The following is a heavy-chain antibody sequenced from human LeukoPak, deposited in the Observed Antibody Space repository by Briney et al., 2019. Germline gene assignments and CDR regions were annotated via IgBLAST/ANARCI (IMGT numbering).Heavy chain of an antibody. CDR1: GFAFSNYN. Sequence: GGSLRLSCVASGFAFSNYNMNWVRQAPGKGLEWVSSITSSSSYMYYADSVKGRFTISRDNAKNSLYLQMNSLRVEDTAVYYCARDGSTVTHFSDYWGQGTLVTVSS. V-gene: IGHV3-21*01. CDR3: ARDGSTVTHFSDY. J-gene: IGHJ4*02. CDR2: ITSSSSYM. D-gene: IGHD4-17*01.